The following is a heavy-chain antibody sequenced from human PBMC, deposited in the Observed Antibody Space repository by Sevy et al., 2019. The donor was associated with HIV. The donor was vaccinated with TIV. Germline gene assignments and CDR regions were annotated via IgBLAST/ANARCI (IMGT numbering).Heavy chain of an antibody. V-gene: IGHV3-23*01. CDR1: GFPFSSYA. Sequence: GGSLRISCAASGFPFSSYAMSWVRQAPGKGLEWVSTISGSGGSAYYADSVKGRFTISRDNSKNTLFLQMHSLRAEDTAVYYCAKGLRGTTTNNWFDPWGQGTLVTVSS. CDR3: AKGLRGTTTNNWFDP. J-gene: IGHJ5*02. CDR2: ISGSGGSA. D-gene: IGHD4-17*01.